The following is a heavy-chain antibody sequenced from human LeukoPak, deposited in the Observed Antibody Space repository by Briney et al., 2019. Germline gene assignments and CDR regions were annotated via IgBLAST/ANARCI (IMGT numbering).Heavy chain of an antibody. CDR3: AELGITMIGGV. D-gene: IGHD3-10*02. Sequence: GGSLRLSCAASGFTFSSYAMSWVRQAPGKGLEWVSYISSSSSTIYYADSVKGRFSISRDNAKNSLYLQMNSLRAEDTAVYYCAELGITMIGGVWGKGTTVTISS. CDR1: GFTFSSYA. CDR2: ISSSSSTI. J-gene: IGHJ6*04. V-gene: IGHV3-48*04.